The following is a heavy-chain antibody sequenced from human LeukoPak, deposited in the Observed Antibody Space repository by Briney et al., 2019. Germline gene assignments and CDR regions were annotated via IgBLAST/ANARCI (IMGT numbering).Heavy chain of an antibody. Sequence: GGSLRLSCAASGFTFSSYSMNWVRQAPGKGLEWASSISSSSSYIYYADSVKGRFTISRDNAKNSLYLQMDSLRAEDTAVYYCARDVRTVTTSDFDYWGQGTLVTVSS. J-gene: IGHJ4*02. CDR3: ARDVRTVTTSDFDY. V-gene: IGHV3-21*01. CDR1: GFTFSSYS. D-gene: IGHD4-17*01. CDR2: ISSSSSYI.